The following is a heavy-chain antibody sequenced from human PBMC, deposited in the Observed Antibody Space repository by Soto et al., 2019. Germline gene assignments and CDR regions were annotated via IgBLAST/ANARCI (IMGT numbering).Heavy chain of an antibody. J-gene: IGHJ6*02. CDR2: ISSEGSST. CDR1: GFTFSSYW. D-gene: IGHD2-21*01. CDR3: ARVPEYRYSFDSSGMDV. V-gene: IGHV3-74*01. Sequence: GGSLRLSCGASGFTFSSYWMHWVRQAPGKGLVWVSRISSEGSSTDYADSVKGRFTISRDNAKNTLYLQMNSLRAEDTAVYYCARVPEYRYSFDSSGMDVWGQGTTVTVSS.